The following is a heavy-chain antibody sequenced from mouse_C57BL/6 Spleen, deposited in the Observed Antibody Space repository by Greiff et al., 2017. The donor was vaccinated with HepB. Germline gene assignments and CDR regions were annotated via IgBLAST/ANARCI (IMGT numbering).Heavy chain of an antibody. D-gene: IGHD1-1*01. CDR3: TRHAVRVDFDY. Sequence: QVQLQQSGAELVRPGASVTLSCKASGYTFTDYEMHWVKQTPVHGLEWIGAIDPETGGTAYNQKFKGKAILTADKSSSTAYMVRRSLTSEDSAFYDCTRHAVRVDFDYWGQGTTLTVSS. V-gene: IGHV1-15*01. J-gene: IGHJ2*01. CDR1: GYTFTDYE. CDR2: IDPETGGT.